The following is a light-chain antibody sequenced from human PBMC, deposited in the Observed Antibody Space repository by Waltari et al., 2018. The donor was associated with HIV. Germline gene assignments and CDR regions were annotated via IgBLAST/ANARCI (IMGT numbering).Light chain of an antibody. CDR2: TKD. V-gene: IGLV1-47*01. J-gene: IGLJ1*01. Sequence: QSVLTQPPSASGTPGQRVIISCSGSSANIGYNYVFWYQHLPGTAPKLVIYTKDQRPSGFPGRFPGSKSGTSASLAISGLRSEDEGDYYCAALDDSLSGSYVFGTGTKVTVL. CDR3: AALDDSLSGSYV. CDR1: SANIGYNY.